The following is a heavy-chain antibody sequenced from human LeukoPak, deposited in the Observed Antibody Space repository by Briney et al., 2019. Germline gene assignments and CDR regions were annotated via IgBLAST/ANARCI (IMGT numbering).Heavy chain of an antibody. V-gene: IGHV4-39*01. CDR3: ARHDRAGYYMDV. Sequence: PSENLSLTCTGSGGSISSSSYYWGWIRQPPGKGLEWIGNINYSGSTYYNPSLKSRVTISVDTSKKQFSLKLTSATAADTAVYYCARHDRAGYYMDVWGKGTTVTVSS. J-gene: IGHJ6*03. D-gene: IGHD3-22*01. CDR2: INYSGST. CDR1: GGSISSSSYY.